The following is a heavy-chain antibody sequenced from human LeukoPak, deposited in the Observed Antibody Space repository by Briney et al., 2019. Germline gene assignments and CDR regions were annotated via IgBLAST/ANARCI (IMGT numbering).Heavy chain of an antibody. V-gene: IGHV3-30*02. J-gene: IGHJ4*02. Sequence: GSLRLSCAASGFTFSTFGMHWVRQAPGKGLEWVAFMTYDGRNKYYADSVKGRFTISRDNSKNTLYLQVNSLTAEGTAVYYCAKGTYSTSSSFDYWGQGTLVTVSS. CDR2: MTYDGRNK. D-gene: IGHD6-6*01. CDR1: GFTFSTFG. CDR3: AKGTYSTSSSFDY.